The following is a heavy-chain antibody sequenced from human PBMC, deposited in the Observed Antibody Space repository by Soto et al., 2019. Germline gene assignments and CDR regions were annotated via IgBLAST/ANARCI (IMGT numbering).Heavy chain of an antibody. V-gene: IGHV1-69*01. D-gene: IGHD5-12*01. Sequence: QVQLVQSGAEVRKPGSSVKVSCKASGGTFSRHAISWVRQAPGQGLEWMGGIIPIFGTANHAQKFQGRVTIIADESTSTVYMELSSLRSEDTAVYYCARLGEMATIRRTYGMDVWGQGTTVTVSS. J-gene: IGHJ6*02. CDR3: ARLGEMATIRRTYGMDV. CDR1: GGTFSRHA. CDR2: IIPIFGTA.